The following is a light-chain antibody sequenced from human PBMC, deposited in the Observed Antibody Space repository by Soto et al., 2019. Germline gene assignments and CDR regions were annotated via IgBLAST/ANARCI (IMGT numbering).Light chain of an antibody. J-gene: IGKJ1*01. CDR2: DAS. V-gene: IGKV3-15*01. CDR1: VSVGSN. Sequence: EAVLTQSPGTVSVSPGERVTLSCRASVSVGSNLAWYQQKPGQAPRLLIYDASTRATGVPARFSDSGSETEFTLTISSLQSEDCAVYYCQHCSVWPTFGQGTKVEIK. CDR3: QHCSVWPT.